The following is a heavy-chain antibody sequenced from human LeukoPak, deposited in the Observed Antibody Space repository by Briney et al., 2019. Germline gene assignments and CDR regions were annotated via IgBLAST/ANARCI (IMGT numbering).Heavy chain of an antibody. CDR3: AKAEDYGDLNWFDP. J-gene: IGHJ5*02. V-gene: IGHV3-9*01. CDR1: GFTFDDYA. Sequence: GRSLRLSCAASGFTFDDYAMHWVRQAPGKGLEWVSGISWNSGSIGYADSVKGRFTISRDNAKNSLYLQMNSLRAEDTALYYCAKAEDYGDLNWFDPWGQGTLVTVSS. CDR2: ISWNSGSI. D-gene: IGHD4-17*01.